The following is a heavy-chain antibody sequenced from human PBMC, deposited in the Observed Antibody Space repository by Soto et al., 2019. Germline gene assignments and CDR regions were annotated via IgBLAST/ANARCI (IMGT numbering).Heavy chain of an antibody. CDR1: GFTFNNYW. V-gene: IGHV3-7*05. Sequence: EEQLVESGGGLVQPGESLTLSCRTPGFTFNNYWMSWLRQAPGKGLEWVANINQDGSQRYYVDYVKGRFTFSRDNAKTSLYLQMNSLRVEDTALYYCARFSRSHDTEYWGQGTLVSVSS. CDR3: ARFSRSHDTEY. CDR2: INQDGSQR. J-gene: IGHJ4*02.